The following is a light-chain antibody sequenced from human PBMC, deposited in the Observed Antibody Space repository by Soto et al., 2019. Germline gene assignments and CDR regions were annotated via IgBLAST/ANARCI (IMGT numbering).Light chain of an antibody. CDR3: ASFRSGTILV. J-gene: IGLJ1*01. CDR2: QVN. Sequence: QSALTQPASASGSPGQSVTISCTGPRSDIGDSNFISWYQHSPGKAPRLLIYQVNNRPSGVSGRFSGSKAGNTASLTISGLLDDDEADYFCASFRSGTILVFGSGTKVTVL. V-gene: IGLV2-14*01. CDR1: RSDIGDSNF.